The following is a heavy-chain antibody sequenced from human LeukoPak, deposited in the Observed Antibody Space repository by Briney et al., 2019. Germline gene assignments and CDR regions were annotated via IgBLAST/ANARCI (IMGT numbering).Heavy chain of an antibody. CDR1: GFTFSSYW. J-gene: IGHJ4*02. Sequence: GGSLRLSCAASGFTFSSYWMSWVRQAPGKGLEWVANIKQDGSEKYYGDSVKGRFTISRDNAKNSLYLQMNSLRAEDTAVYYCARDPSVTIFGVVTSFDYWGQGTLVTVSS. CDR3: ARDPSVTIFGVVTSFDY. CDR2: IKQDGSEK. D-gene: IGHD3-3*01. V-gene: IGHV3-7*01.